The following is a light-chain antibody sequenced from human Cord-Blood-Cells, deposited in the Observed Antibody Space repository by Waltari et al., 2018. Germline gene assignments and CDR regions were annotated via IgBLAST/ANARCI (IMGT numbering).Light chain of an antibody. J-gene: IGKJ5*01. CDR3: QQRSNWPIT. CDR1: QSVSSY. CDR2: DAS. Sequence: DIVFTQSPATLSLSPGERATLSCRASQSVSSYLAWYQQKPGQAPRLLIYDASNRATGIPARFSGSGSGTDFTLTISSLEPEDFAVYYCQQRSNWPITFGQGTRLEIK. V-gene: IGKV3-11*01.